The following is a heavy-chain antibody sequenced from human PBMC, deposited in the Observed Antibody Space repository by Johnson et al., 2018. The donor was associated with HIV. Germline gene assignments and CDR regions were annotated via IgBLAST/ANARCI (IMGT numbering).Heavy chain of an antibody. D-gene: IGHD3-22*01. CDR3: ARASGYYLSDAFDI. V-gene: IGHV3-48*01. CDR1: GFTFSSYG. J-gene: IGHJ3*02. Sequence: VQLVESGGGVVQPGGSLRLSCAASGFTFSSYGMHWVRQVPGKGLEWVAGIGWNGLTIGYVDSVKGRFTISRENAKNSLYLQMNSLRAGDTAVYYCARASGYYLSDAFDIWGQGTMVTVS. CDR2: IGWNGLTI.